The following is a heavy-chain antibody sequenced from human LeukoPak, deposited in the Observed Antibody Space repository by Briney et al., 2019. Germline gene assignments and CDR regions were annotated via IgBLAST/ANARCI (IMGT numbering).Heavy chain of an antibody. J-gene: IGHJ4*02. CDR3: ARARGFGELLLYYFDY. CDR1: GGSFSGCY. D-gene: IGHD3-10*01. CDR2: INHSGST. Sequence: PSETLSLTCAVCGGSFSGCYWSWIRKPPGKGLEWIGEINHSGSTNYNPSLKSRVTISVDTSKNQFSLKLSSVTAADTAVYYCARARGFGELLLYYFDYWGQGTLVTVSS. V-gene: IGHV4-34*01.